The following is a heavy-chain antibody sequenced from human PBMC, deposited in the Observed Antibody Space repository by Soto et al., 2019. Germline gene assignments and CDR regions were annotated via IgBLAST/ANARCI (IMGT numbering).Heavy chain of an antibody. Sequence: WGSLRLSCAASGFTFSSYAMSWVRQAPGKGLEWVSAISGSGGSTYYADSVKGRFTISRDNSKNTLYLQMNSLRAEDTAVYYCAKSGRAGYCSGGSCYSPEINWFDPWGQGTLVTVSS. CDR1: GFTFSSYA. CDR2: ISGSGGST. CDR3: AKSGRAGYCSGGSCYSPEINWFDP. V-gene: IGHV3-23*01. J-gene: IGHJ5*02. D-gene: IGHD2-15*01.